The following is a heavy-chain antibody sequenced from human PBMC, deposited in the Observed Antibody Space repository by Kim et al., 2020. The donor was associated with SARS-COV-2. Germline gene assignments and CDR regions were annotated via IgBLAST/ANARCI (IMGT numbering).Heavy chain of an antibody. D-gene: IGHD3-22*01. CDR2: IFHSGST. Sequence: SETLSLTCTVSGYAIRSGYYWGWIRQPPGKGLEWIGSIFHSGSTYINPSLKRRVTMSVDTSENQFSLRLSSVTAADTAVYYCAREDYFDAGGYYPLDSWG. CDR3: AREDYFDAGGYYPLDS. V-gene: IGHV4-38-2*02. CDR1: GYAIRSGYY. J-gene: IGHJ5*01.